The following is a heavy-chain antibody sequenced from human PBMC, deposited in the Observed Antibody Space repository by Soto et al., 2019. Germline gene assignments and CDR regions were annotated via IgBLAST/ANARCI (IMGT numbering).Heavy chain of an antibody. D-gene: IGHD1-20*01. CDR3: ARGLITGTMGGMDV. V-gene: IGHV1-2*02. CDR2: INPNSGGT. J-gene: IGHJ6*02. CDR1: GYTFTGYY. Sequence: GASVKVFCKASGYTFTGYYMHWVRQAPGQGLEWMGWINPNSGGTNYAQKFQGRVTMTRDTSISTAYMELSRLRSDDTAVYYCARGLITGTMGGMDVWGQGTTVTVSS.